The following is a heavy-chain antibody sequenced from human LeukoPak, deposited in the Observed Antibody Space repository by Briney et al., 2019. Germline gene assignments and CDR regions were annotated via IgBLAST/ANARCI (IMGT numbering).Heavy chain of an antibody. V-gene: IGHV4-61*02. D-gene: IGHD1-26*01. J-gene: IGHJ4*02. CDR2: IYTSGST. CDR1: GGSISTGADY. Sequence: SQTLSLTCTVSGGSISTGADYWSWIRQPAGKGLEWIGRIYTSGSTNYNPSLKSRATISVDTSKNQFFLKLSSVTAADTAVYYCARESLGPPYYFDYWGQGTLVTVSS. CDR3: ARESLGPPYYFDY.